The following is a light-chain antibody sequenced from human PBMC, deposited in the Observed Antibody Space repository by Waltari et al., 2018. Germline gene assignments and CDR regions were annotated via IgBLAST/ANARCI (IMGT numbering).Light chain of an antibody. V-gene: IGKV1-33*01. J-gene: IGKJ2*01. Sequence: DIQMTQSPSSLSASVGDRVTITCQASQDIRKNLNWYQQKPGKAPKLLIYDASNLERGVPSRFSGSGSGTDFTFTISSLEPEDFATYYCQQYDNIPPFRYTFGQGIKLEIK. CDR3: QQYDNIPPFRYT. CDR1: QDIRKN. CDR2: DAS.